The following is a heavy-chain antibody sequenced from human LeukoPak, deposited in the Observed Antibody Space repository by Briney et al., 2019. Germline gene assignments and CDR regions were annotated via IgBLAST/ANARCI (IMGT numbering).Heavy chain of an antibody. J-gene: IGHJ6*03. CDR1: GGTFSSYA. CDR2: IIPIFGTA. Sequence: SVKVSCKASGGTFSSYAISWVRQAPGQGLEWMGGIIPIFGTANYAQKFQGRVTITTDESTSTAYMELSSLRSEDAAVYYCARGPAVAGRTRYSYMDVWGKGTTVTVSS. V-gene: IGHV1-69*05. D-gene: IGHD6-19*01. CDR3: ARGPAVAGRTRYSYMDV.